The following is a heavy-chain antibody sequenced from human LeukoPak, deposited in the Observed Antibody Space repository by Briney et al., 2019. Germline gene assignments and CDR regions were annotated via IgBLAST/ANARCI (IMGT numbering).Heavy chain of an antibody. Sequence: SETLSLTCTVSGGSISSSDYYWGWIRQPPGKGLEWIASIYYSGTTHYNPSHQSRVTMSVDTSKNQFSLKLSSVTAADTAVYYCARDSPQVYCTSTSCYRFYFDYWGQGTLVTVSS. CDR2: IYYSGTT. J-gene: IGHJ4*02. CDR3: ARDSPQVYCTSTSCYRFYFDY. V-gene: IGHV4-39*02. CDR1: GGSISSSDYY. D-gene: IGHD2-2*02.